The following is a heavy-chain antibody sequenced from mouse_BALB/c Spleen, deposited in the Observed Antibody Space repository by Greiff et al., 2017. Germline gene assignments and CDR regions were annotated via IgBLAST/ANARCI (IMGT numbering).Heavy chain of an antibody. Sequence: EVMLVESGGGIVQPGGSRKLSCAASGFTFSSFGMHWVRQAPEKGLEWVAYISSGSSTIYYADTVKGRFTISRDNPKNTLFLQMTSLRSEDTAMYYCARWLGRGYWYFDVWGAGTTVTVSS. V-gene: IGHV5-17*02. D-gene: IGHD4-1*01. CDR1: GFTFSSFG. CDR3: ARWLGRGYWYFDV. CDR2: ISSGSSTI. J-gene: IGHJ1*01.